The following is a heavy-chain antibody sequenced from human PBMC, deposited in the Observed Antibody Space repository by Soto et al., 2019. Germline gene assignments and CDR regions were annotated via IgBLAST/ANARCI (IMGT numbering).Heavy chain of an antibody. Sequence: EVQLVESGGGLVKPGGSLRLSCAASGFTFSSYSMNWVRKAPGKGLEWVSSISSSSSYIYYADSVKGRFTISRDNAKNSLYLQMNSLRAEDTAVYYCARELQAAFDIWGQGTMVTVSS. D-gene: IGHD4-4*01. CDR3: ARELQAAFDI. CDR2: ISSSSSYI. CDR1: GFTFSSYS. V-gene: IGHV3-21*01. J-gene: IGHJ3*02.